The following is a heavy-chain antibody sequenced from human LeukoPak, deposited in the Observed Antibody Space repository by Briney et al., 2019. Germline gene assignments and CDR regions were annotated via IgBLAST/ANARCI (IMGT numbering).Heavy chain of an antibody. Sequence: ASVKVSCKVSGYTLTELSIHWVRRAPGKGLEWMGGFDPEDGETIYAQKFQGRVTMTEDTSTDTAYMELSSLRSEDTAVYYCATVDTANYGMDVWGQGTTVTVSS. V-gene: IGHV1-24*01. J-gene: IGHJ6*02. CDR2: FDPEDGET. CDR1: GYTLTELS. D-gene: IGHD5-18*01. CDR3: ATVDTANYGMDV.